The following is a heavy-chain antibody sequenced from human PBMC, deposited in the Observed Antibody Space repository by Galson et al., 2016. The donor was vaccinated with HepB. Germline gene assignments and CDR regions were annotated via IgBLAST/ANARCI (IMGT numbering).Heavy chain of an antibody. J-gene: IGHJ4*02. Sequence: SLRLSCAASGFTFSGYYMNWIRQAPGKGLEWLSHISGSGTTINYADSAKGRFTISRDNDKNSLYLLMNSLRAEDTAVYFCARDLSVDWWGQGTLVTVSS. V-gene: IGHV3-11*01. CDR1: GFTFSGYY. D-gene: IGHD3-16*02. CDR3: ARDLSVDW. CDR2: ISGSGTTI.